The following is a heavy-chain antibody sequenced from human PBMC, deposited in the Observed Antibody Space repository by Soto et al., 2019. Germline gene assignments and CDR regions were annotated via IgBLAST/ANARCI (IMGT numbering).Heavy chain of an antibody. J-gene: IGHJ4*02. CDR1: GGSLSSGCYS. CDR3: ARGPPFH. CDR2: IYHSGST. V-gene: IGHV4-30-2*01. Sequence: PSETMSLTCAVSGGSLSSGCYSWSWIRQPPGKGLEWIGYIYHSGSTYYNPSLKSRVTISVDRSKNQFSLKLSSVTAADTAVYYCARGPPFHWGQGTLVTVSS. D-gene: IGHD3-16*01.